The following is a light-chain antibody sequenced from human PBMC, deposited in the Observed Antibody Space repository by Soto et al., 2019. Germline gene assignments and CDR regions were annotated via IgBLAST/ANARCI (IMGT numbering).Light chain of an antibody. V-gene: IGKV2-28*01. CDR1: QSLVHSNGHTY. J-gene: IGKJ1*01. CDR2: LGS. Sequence: EIVVTQSPLSLPVTPGEPASISCRSSQSLVHSNGHTYVDWDVQKPGPSPQLLIYLGSNAASGVPDRFSGSGSGTDVKLKISIVEAEDVGGYHCMLALTAPTPFGQGSKA. CDR3: MLALTAPTP.